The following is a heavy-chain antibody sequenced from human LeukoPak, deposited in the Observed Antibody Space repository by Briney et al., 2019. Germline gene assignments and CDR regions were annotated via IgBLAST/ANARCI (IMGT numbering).Heavy chain of an antibody. J-gene: IGHJ6*01. CDR1: GGSFSGYY. CDR3: ARADRDYDSSGPYYYGMDV. D-gene: IGHD3-22*01. CDR2: IYYSGST. Sequence: SETLSLTCAAYGGSFSGYYWSWIRQPPGKGLEWIGYIYYSGSTYYNPSLKSRVTISVDTSKNQFSLKLSSVTAADTAVYYCARADRDYDSSGPYYYGMDVWGQGTTVTGSS. V-gene: IGHV4-30-4*01.